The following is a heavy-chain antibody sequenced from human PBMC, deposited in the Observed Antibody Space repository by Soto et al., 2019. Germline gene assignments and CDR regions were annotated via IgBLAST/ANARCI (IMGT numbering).Heavy chain of an antibody. V-gene: IGHV4-61*01. J-gene: IGHJ4*02. CDR1: GGSVSSGSYY. CDR3: ARVNQRVPLGSDFDS. CDR2: IYYSGST. Sequence: LALTCTVSGGSVSSGSYYWSWIRQPPGKGLEWIGYIYYSGSTTYNPSLKSRLTISVDTSKNQFSLKLTSVTAADTAVYYCARVNQRVPLGSDFDSWGQGTLV.